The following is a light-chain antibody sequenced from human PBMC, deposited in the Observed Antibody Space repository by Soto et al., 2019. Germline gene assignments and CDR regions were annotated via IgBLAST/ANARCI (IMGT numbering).Light chain of an antibody. CDR3: QHYNCYSQA. CDR2: KAS. Sequence: DIEMTQSPSTLSGSVGDRVTITCRASQTVSSWLAWYQQKPGKAPRLLIYKASTLATGVPARFSGSGSATEFTLTISSLQSDDFAAYYCQHYNCYSQAFGQGTKVELK. J-gene: IGKJ1*01. CDR1: QTVSSW. V-gene: IGKV1-5*03.